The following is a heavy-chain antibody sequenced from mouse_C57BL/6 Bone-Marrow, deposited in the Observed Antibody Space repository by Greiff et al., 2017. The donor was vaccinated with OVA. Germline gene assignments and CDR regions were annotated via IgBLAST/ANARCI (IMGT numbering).Heavy chain of an antibody. CDR2: INYDGSST. J-gene: IGHJ2*01. Sequence: EVKLVESEGGLVQPGSSMKLSCTASGFTFSDYYMAWVRQVPEKGLEWVANINYDGSSTYYLDSLKSRFIISRDNAKNILYLQMSSLKSEDTATYYCARARGHFDYWGQGTTLTVSS. CDR3: ARARGHFDY. V-gene: IGHV5-16*01. CDR1: GFTFSDYY.